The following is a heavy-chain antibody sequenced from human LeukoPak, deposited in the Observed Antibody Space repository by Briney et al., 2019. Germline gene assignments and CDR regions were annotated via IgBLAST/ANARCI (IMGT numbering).Heavy chain of an antibody. CDR1: GYTFTSYY. CDR2: INPSGGST. Sequence: ASVKVSCKASGYTFTSYYMHWVRQAPGQGLERMGIINPSGGSTSYAQKFQGRVTMTRDMSTSTVYMELSSLRSEDTAVYYCARDITMVRGALGYWGQGTLVTVSS. V-gene: IGHV1-46*01. D-gene: IGHD3-10*01. CDR3: ARDITMVRGALGY. J-gene: IGHJ4*02.